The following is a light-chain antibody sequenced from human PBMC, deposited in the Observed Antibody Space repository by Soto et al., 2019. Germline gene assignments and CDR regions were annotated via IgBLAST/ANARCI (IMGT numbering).Light chain of an antibody. CDR1: QSVSSY. CDR3: KQCSNGLT. J-gene: IGKJ4*01. V-gene: IGKV3-11*01. CDR2: DAS. Sequence: EIVLKQSPATLSLSPGERATLSCRASQSVSSYLACYQQKPGQAPMILIYDASNMATGIPARFRGSESGTDFSLTISRLEPEDFAVYYCKQCSNGLTFGGVTKLEIK.